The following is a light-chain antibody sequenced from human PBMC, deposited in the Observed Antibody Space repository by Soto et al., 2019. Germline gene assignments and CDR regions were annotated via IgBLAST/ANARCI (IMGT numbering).Light chain of an antibody. CDR3: SSYTRSNTLV. Sequence: QSVLTQPASVSGSPGQSITISCTGTSSDVGGHNYVSWYQQHPGKAPKLMIYDVSNRPSGVSNRFSGSKSGNTASLTISGLQAEDEADYYCSSYTRSNTLVFGTGNKVT. J-gene: IGLJ1*01. V-gene: IGLV2-14*03. CDR1: SSDVGGHNY. CDR2: DVS.